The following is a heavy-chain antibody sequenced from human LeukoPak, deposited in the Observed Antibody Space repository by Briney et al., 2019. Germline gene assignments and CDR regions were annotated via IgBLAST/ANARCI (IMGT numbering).Heavy chain of an antibody. D-gene: IGHD6-13*01. V-gene: IGHV3-9*01. Sequence: GRSLRLSCAASGFTFDDYAMHWVRQAPGKGLEWVSGISWNSGSIGYADSVKGRFTISRDNAKNSLYPQMNSLRAEDTALYYCAKDFARGAAAGPDYWGQGTLVTVSS. CDR3: AKDFARGAAAGPDY. CDR2: ISWNSGSI. J-gene: IGHJ4*02. CDR1: GFTFDDYA.